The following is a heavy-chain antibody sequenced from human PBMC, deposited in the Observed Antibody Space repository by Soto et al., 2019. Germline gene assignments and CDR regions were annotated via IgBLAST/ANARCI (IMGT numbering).Heavy chain of an antibody. CDR2: IFHSGST. CDR3: ARVYSGSYSDY. CDR1: GGAITSNNW. Sequence: LRETLSLTCTVSGGAITSNNWWSWVRQPPGKGLEWIGEIFHSGSTYYNPSLKARVTISVDKSKNQFSLKLSSVTAADTAVYYCARVYSGSYSDYWGQGTLVTVSS. J-gene: IGHJ4*02. V-gene: IGHV4-4*03. D-gene: IGHD1-26*01.